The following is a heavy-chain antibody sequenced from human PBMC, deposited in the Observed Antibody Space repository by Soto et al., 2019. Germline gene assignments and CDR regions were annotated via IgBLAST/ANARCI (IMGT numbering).Heavy chain of an antibody. D-gene: IGHD6-19*01. Sequence: QITLKESGPTLVKPTQTLTLTCTFSGFSLSTSGVGVGWIRQPPGKALEWLALIYGDDDKRYSPSLKSILTITKDTSKNQVVLTMTNVDPVDTATYYCAHRHSGATFDYWGQGTLVTVSP. CDR3: AHRHSGATFDY. V-gene: IGHV2-5*02. J-gene: IGHJ4*02. CDR2: IYGDDDK. CDR1: GFSLSTSGVG.